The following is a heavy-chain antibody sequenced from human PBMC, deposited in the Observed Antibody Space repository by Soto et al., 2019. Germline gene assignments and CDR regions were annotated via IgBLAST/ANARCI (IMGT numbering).Heavy chain of an antibody. J-gene: IGHJ4*02. D-gene: IGHD3-10*01. CDR2: IYYSGSS. V-gene: IGHV4-31*03. Sequence: PSDTLSLTCSVSGDSISSSGYYWSWIRQRPGKCLEWIGNIYYSGSSYNNPSLKSRVTISVNTSKNQFSLNLRSVTAADTAVYYCARDSDYYSSGSFDYWGQGTLVTVSS. CDR1: GDSISSSGYY. CDR3: ARDSDYYSSGSFDY.